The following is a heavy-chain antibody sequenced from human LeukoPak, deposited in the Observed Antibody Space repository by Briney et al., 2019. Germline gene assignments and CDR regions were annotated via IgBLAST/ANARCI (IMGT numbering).Heavy chain of an antibody. CDR3: VRRDDTTTYYFDY. V-gene: IGHV4-4*02. J-gene: IGHJ4*02. Sequence: SETLSLTCAVSGGSISSSNCWTWVRQPPGKGLECIGEIWHSGSTNYNPSLKSRVTMSVDKSKNQFSLKLSSVTAADTAVYYCVRRDDTTTYYFDYWGQGTLVTVSS. CDR1: GGSISSSNC. D-gene: IGHD5-24*01. CDR2: IWHSGST.